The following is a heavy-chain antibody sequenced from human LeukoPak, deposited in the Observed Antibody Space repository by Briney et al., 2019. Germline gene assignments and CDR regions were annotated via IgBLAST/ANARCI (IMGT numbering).Heavy chain of an antibody. D-gene: IGHD6-19*01. J-gene: IGHJ4*01. V-gene: IGHV3-23*01. CDR2: INAVDSGT. CDR1: GFTFSTYA. CDR3: AKDATRSSGWYYFDF. Sequence: GGSLRLSCAASGFTFSTYAMSWVRQAPGKGLEWVSGINAVDSGTYYADSVKGRFTISRDNSKNTLYLQVNSLRAEVTAVYYCAKDATRSSGWYYFDFWGHGTLVTVSS.